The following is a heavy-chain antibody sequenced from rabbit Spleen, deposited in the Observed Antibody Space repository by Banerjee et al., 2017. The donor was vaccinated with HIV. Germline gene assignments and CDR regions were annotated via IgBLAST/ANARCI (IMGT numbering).Heavy chain of an antibody. V-gene: IGHV1S47*01. CDR3: TRNANGGWDL. Sequence: QEQLKETGGGLVQPGGSLTLSCKASGIDLISNAMSWVRQAPGKGLEWIGDIYPGFGITNYANWVKGRFTISSDNAQNTVDLQMNSLTAADTATYFCTRNANGGWDLWGQGTLVT. D-gene: IGHD4-1*01. CDR2: IYPGFGIT. CDR1: GIDLISNA. J-gene: IGHJ4*01.